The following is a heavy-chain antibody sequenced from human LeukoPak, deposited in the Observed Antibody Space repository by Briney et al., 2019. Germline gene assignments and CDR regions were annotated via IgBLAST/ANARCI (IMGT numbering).Heavy chain of an antibody. CDR1: GFTFSDYY. D-gene: IGHD3-10*01. J-gene: IGHJ6*02. CDR2: ISSSGSTI. CDR3: ARYGANYYYYGMDV. V-gene: IGHV3-11*01. Sequence: GGSLRLSCAASGFTFSDYYISWIRQAPGKGLEWVSYISSSGSTIYYADSVKGRFTISRGNAKNSLYLQMNSLRAEDTAAYYCARYGANYYYYGMDVWGQGTTVTVSS.